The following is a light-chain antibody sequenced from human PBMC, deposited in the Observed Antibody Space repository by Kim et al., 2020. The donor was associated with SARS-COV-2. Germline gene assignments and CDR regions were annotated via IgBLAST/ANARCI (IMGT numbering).Light chain of an antibody. CDR3: QSADSSGTYV. CDR2: KDS. J-gene: IGLJ1*01. CDR1: ALPKQY. V-gene: IGLV3-25*03. Sequence: SYELTQPPSVSVSPGQTARITCSGDALPKQYAYWYQQKPGQAPVLVMYKDSERPSGIPERFSGSSSGTTVTLTIRGVQAEDEADYYCQSADSSGTYVFGT.